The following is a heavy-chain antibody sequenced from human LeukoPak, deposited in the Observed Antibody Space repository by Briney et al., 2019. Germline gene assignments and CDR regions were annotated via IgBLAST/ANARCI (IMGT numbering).Heavy chain of an antibody. CDR1: GGSISSYY. J-gene: IGHJ4*02. Sequence: SETLSLTCTVSGGSISSYYWSWIRQPPGKGLEWIGYIYYSGSTNYNPSLKSRVTISVDTSKNQFSLKPSSVTAADTAVYYCASLRRSSYYFDYWGQGTLVTVSS. D-gene: IGHD4-17*01. V-gene: IGHV4-59*01. CDR3: ASLRRSSYYFDY. CDR2: IYYSGST.